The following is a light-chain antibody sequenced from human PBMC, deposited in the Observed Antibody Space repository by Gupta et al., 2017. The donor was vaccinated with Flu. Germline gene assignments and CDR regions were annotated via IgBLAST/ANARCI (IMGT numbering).Light chain of an antibody. CDR2: GAS. Sequence: ELVITQSPSTLSVSHGKRPTLSCRAGQSFSSNLDWYQQKPGQAPRLLIYGASTRASGIPARFSGSGSGTEFTLTINSLQAEDFAVYYCLQYDNWPLTFGGGTKVEI. CDR1: QSFSSN. CDR3: LQYDNWPLT. J-gene: IGKJ4*01. V-gene: IGKV3-15*01.